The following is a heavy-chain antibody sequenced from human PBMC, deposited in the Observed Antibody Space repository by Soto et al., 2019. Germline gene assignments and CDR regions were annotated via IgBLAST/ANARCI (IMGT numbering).Heavy chain of an antibody. D-gene: IGHD6-6*01. V-gene: IGHV4-34*01. CDR2: INHSGST. CDR3: ATYSSSPIGYWYFDL. Sequence: SETLSLTCAVYGGSFSGYYWSWIRQPPGKGLEWIGEINHSGSTNYNPSLKSRVTISVDTSKNQFSLKLSSVTAADTAVYYCATYSSSPIGYWYFDLWGRGTLVTVSS. CDR1: GGSFSGYY. J-gene: IGHJ2*01.